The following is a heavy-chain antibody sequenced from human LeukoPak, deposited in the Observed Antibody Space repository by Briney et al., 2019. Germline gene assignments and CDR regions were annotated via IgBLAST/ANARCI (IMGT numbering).Heavy chain of an antibody. Sequence: SETLSLTCTVSGGSISSYYWSWIRQPPGKGLEWIGYIYYSGSTNYNPSLKSRVTISVDTSKNQFSLKLSSVTAADTAVHYCARDLYSSSWYESHWFDPWGQGTLVTVSS. J-gene: IGHJ5*02. D-gene: IGHD6-13*01. CDR3: ARDLYSSSWYESHWFDP. CDR1: GGSISSYY. CDR2: IYYSGST. V-gene: IGHV4-59*01.